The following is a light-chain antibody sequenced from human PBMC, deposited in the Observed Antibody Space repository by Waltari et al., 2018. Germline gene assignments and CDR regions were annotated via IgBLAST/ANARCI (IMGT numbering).Light chain of an antibody. V-gene: IGKV4-1*01. J-gene: IGKJ1*01. CDR2: WAS. Sequence: DIVMTQSPDSLAVSLGERATINCKSSQTVLYRDNNKNYLTWYQQKPGQPPKLLFSWASSRESGCPDRLGASGSGTDFTLTISSLQAEDVAVYYCHQHYTTPWTFGQGTKVEIK. CDR3: HQHYTTPWT. CDR1: QTVLYRDNNKNY.